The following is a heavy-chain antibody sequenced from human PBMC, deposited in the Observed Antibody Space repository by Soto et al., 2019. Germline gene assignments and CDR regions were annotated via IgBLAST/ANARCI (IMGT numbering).Heavy chain of an antibody. V-gene: IGHV3-48*04. Sequence: EVQLVESGGGLVQPGGSLRLSCAVSGFTFSGYSFNWVRQAPGRGLEGVSFIGSTGSVTHYADSVMGRFTISRDNARNSLYLPMDSLRADDTAGYRCARARPTSGPAYGIDICGQGTVVTGSS. CDR3: ARARPTSGPAYGIDI. CDR1: GFTFSGYS. J-gene: IGHJ3*02. D-gene: IGHD4-17*01. CDR2: IGSTGSVT.